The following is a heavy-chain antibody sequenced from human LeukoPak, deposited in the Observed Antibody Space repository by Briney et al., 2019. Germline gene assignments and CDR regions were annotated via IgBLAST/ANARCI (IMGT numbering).Heavy chain of an antibody. J-gene: IGHJ4*02. CDR2: IYSGST. V-gene: IGHV3-53*01. D-gene: IGHD3-22*01. Sequence: GGTLRLSCTVSGFTLSSNSMSWVRQAPGNELEWVSGIYSGSTHYSDSVKRRFTIARDNSRNTLYLQMNSLRAEDTAVYYCARGGSGYYPNFDYWGQGTLVTVSS. CDR3: ARGGSGYYPNFDY. CDR1: GFTLSSNS.